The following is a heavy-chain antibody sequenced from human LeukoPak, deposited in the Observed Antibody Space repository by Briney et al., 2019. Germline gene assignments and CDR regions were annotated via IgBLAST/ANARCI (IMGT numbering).Heavy chain of an antibody. J-gene: IGHJ4*02. D-gene: IGHD6-25*01. V-gene: IGHV1-69*02. CDR3: ARGTRIAAAGHYFDY. CDR2: IIPILGIA. CDR1: GGTFSSYT. Sequence: SVKVSCKASGGTFSSYTISWVRQAPGQGLEWMGRIIPILGIANYAQKFQGRVTITADKSTSTAYMELSSLRSEDTAVYYCARGTRIAAAGHYFDYWGQGTLVTVSS.